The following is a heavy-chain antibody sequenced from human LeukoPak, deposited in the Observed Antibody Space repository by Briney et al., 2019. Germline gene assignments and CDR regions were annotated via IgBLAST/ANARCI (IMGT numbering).Heavy chain of an antibody. V-gene: IGHV3-33*01. Sequence: PGGSLRLSCAASGFSFSTYGMHWVRQAPGKGLEWVALIWNAGTNTYYADSVKGRFTISRDNSKNTLYLQMNSLRAEDTAIYYCARDEKDGPLWYWGQGILVTVSS. CDR3: ARDEKDGPLWY. CDR1: GFSFSTYG. D-gene: IGHD2-21*01. CDR2: IWNAGTNT. J-gene: IGHJ4*02.